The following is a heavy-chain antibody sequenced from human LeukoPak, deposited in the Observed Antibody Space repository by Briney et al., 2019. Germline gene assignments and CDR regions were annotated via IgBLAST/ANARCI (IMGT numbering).Heavy chain of an antibody. CDR2: INHNGNVN. V-gene: IGHV3-7*03. J-gene: IGHJ6*02. D-gene: IGHD3-16*01. Sequence: GGSLSLSCEASGLSLNNYAIHWVRQATVQGLEWVASINHNGNVNYYVDSVKGRFTISRDNAKNSLYLQMSNLRAEDTAVYFCARGGGLDVWGQGATVTVSS. CDR1: GLSLNNYA. CDR3: ARGGGLDV.